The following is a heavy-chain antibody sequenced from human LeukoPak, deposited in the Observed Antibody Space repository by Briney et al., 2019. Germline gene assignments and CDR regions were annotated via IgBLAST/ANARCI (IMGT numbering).Heavy chain of an antibody. J-gene: IGHJ4*02. CDR3: ARGELGDSSGFSFFDY. CDR1: RGTFSSYG. D-gene: IGHD3-22*01. Sequence: ASVKVSCKVSRGTFSSYGISWVRQAPGQGLECMGGVIASFGRVKYGQEFQGRATITTDESTSTAYMELSSLTSEDTGVYYCARGELGDSSGFSFFDYWGQGTLVTVSS. V-gene: IGHV1-69*05. CDR2: VIASFGRV.